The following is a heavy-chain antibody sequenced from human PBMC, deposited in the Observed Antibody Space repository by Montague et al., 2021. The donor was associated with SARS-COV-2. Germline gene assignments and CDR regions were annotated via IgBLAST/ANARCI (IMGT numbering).Heavy chain of an antibody. J-gene: IGHJ4*02. CDR2: INHSGST. CDR3: ARGARQGYGFRLGSFDS. Sequence: SETPSLTCSSQCRSSQAHYGNALVQTPVTNLDWIREINHSGSTNYNPSLKSRVTMSVDTSKNQFSLKLSSVTAADTAVYYCARGARQGYGFRLGSFDSWGQGTLVTVSS. CDR1: CRSSQAHY. V-gene: IGHV4-34*01. D-gene: IGHD3-10*01.